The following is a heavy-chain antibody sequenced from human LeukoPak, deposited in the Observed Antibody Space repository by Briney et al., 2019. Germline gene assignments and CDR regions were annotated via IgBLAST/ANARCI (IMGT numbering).Heavy chain of an antibody. V-gene: IGHV3-53*01. D-gene: IGHD1-26*01. CDR2: IYSDGTT. J-gene: IGHJ4*02. CDR3: TRSLRGSYYHLAN. CDR1: GFTISDKY. Sequence: GRSLRLSCAASGFTISDKYMSWVRQAPGKGLEWVSVIYSDGTTYYADSVRDRFTISRDNSKNMVYLQMNSLRAEDTAIYYCTRSLRGSYYHLANWGQGTLLTVSS.